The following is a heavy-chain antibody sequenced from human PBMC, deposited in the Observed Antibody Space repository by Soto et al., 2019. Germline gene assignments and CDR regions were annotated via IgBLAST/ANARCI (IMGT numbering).Heavy chain of an antibody. CDR3: ARSSALTISGIGGMDV. Sequence: ASVKVSCKASGYSFTGYYIHWVRQAPGQGLEWMGWINPQNGGTNYAQKFQGRVTMTRDTSINTAYVELSGLRSDDSAVFYCARSSALTISGIGGMDVWGQGATVTVSS. CDR1: GYSFTGYY. V-gene: IGHV1-2*02. J-gene: IGHJ6*02. D-gene: IGHD3-3*01. CDR2: INPQNGGT.